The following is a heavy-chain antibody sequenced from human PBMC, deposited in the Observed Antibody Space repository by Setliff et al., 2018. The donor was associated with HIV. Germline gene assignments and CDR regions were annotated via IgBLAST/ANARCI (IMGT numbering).Heavy chain of an antibody. V-gene: IGHV1-18*01. CDR1: SYTFSSYG. CDR2: IDAYNGDT. Sequence: ASVKVSCKASSYTFSSYGVSWVRQAPGQGREWLGRIDAYNGDTNYAQNLQDRVTLTTDTSTNTAYMELRNLRSDDTAVYFCARDLGAFSSAWYVTIGDYWCPGTLVTVSS. D-gene: IGHD6-13*01. J-gene: IGHJ4*02. CDR3: ARDLGAFSSAWYVTIGDY.